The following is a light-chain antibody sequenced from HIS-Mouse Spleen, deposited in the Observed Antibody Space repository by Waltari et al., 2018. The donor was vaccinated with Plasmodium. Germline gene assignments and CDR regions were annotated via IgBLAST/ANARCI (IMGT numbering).Light chain of an antibody. CDR1: QSVSSN. CDR3: QQYNNWSFT. Sequence: ETVMTQSPATLPVSPGERATPSCRASQSVSSNLAWYQQKPGQAPRLLIYGASARATGIPARFSGSGSGTEFTLTISSLQSEDFAVYYCQQYNNWSFTFGPGTKVDIK. CDR2: GAS. J-gene: IGKJ3*01. V-gene: IGKV3-15*01.